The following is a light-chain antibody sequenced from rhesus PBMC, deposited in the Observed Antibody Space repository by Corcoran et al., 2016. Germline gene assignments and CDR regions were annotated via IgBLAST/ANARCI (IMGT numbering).Light chain of an antibody. Sequence: EIVLTQSPATLSLSPGERATLSCRASQSVSSSLAWYQQTPGQAPRRLIYDASSRATGIPDRFSGSGSGTDFTSTISSLEPEDVGVYYCQQYSNWPHSFGQGTKVEIK. CDR3: QQYSNWPHS. CDR1: QSVSSS. V-gene: IGKV3-35*01. J-gene: IGKJ2*01. CDR2: DAS.